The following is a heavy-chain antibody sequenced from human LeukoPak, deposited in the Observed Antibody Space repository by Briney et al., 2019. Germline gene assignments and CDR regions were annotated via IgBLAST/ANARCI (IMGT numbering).Heavy chain of an antibody. D-gene: IGHD6-13*01. CDR3: ARGGSSWYKYYYMDV. Sequence: GGSLRLSCAASGFTYSSYWMHWVRQAPGKGLVWVSRINSDGSSTSYADSVKGRFTISRDNAKNALYLQMNSLRAEDAAVYYCARGGSSWYKYYYMDVWGKGTTVTVSS. CDR1: GFTYSSYW. J-gene: IGHJ6*03. V-gene: IGHV3-74*01. CDR2: INSDGSST.